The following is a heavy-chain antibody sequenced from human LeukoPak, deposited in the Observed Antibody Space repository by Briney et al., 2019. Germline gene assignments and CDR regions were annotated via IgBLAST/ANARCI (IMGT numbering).Heavy chain of an antibody. D-gene: IGHD1-7*01. V-gene: IGHV1-69*05. CDR1: GGTFSSYA. Sequence: SVKVSCRASGGTFSSYAISWVRQAPGQGLEWMGGIIPIFGTANYAQKFQGRVTITTDESTSTAYMELSSLRSEDTAVYYCARSITGTTWYNWFDPWGQGTLVTVSS. CDR2: IIPIFGTA. CDR3: ARSITGTTWYNWFDP. J-gene: IGHJ5*02.